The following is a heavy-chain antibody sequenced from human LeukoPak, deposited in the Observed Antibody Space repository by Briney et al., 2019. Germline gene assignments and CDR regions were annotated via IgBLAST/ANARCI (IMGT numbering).Heavy chain of an antibody. CDR2: IWYDGSNK. CDR1: GFTFSSYG. J-gene: IGHJ6*03. D-gene: IGHD6-13*01. CDR3: ARDSAAGSMYYYYHYTEV. V-gene: IGHV3-33*01. Sequence: GGSLRLSCAVSGFTFSSYGMHWVRQAPGKGLEWVAVIWYDGSNKYYADSVKGRFIISRDNSKNTLYLQMNSLRAEETDVYHCARDSAAGSMYYYYHYTEVWGKGTTVTVSS.